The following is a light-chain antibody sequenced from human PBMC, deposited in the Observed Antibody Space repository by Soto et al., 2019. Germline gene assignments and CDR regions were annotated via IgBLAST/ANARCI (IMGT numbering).Light chain of an antibody. J-gene: IGLJ1*01. CDR1: SSDVGSYNL. V-gene: IGLV2-23*01. CDR3: CSYAGSSTYV. Sequence: QSVLTQPASVSGSPGQSITISCTGTSSDVGSYNLVSWYQQHPGKAPKLMIYEGSKRDSGVSNRFSGSKSGNTASLTISGLQAEDEADYYCCSYAGSSTYVFGTGTKVTVL. CDR2: EGS.